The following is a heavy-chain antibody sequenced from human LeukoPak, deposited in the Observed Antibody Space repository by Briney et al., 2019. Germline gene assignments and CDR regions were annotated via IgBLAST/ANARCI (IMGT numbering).Heavy chain of an antibody. CDR2: IIPIFGTA. CDR3: ARAMVRGVIIRYYYYYMDV. D-gene: IGHD3-10*01. Sequence: SVKVSCKASGGTFSSYAISWVRQAPGQGLEWMGGIIPIFGTANYAQKFQGRVTITADESTSTAYMELSSLRSEDTAVYYCARAMVRGVIIRYYYYYMDVWGKGTTVTVSS. J-gene: IGHJ6*03. V-gene: IGHV1-69*13. CDR1: GGTFSSYA.